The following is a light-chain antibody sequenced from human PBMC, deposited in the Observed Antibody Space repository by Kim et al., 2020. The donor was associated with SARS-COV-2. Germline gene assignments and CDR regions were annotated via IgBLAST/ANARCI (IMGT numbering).Light chain of an antibody. CDR2: CAS. CDR1: QTVLYNSNNKND. Sequence: DIVMTQSPHSLAVSLGERATLNCKSSQTVLYNSNNKNDLAWYQQKPGQAPKLLIYCASIRESGVSDRFSGSGSETDFTLTISSLQAEDVAVYSCHHYYGTPPSFGQGTKREI. CDR3: HHYYGTPPS. V-gene: IGKV4-1*01. J-gene: IGKJ2*03.